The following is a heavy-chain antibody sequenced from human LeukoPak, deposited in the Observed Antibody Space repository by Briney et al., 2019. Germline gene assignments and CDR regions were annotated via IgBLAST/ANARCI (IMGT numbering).Heavy chain of an antibody. J-gene: IGHJ3*02. CDR1: GGSISSGGYY. CDR3: ARDTGYCSSTSCSRSDVFDI. V-gene: IGHV4-61*08. Sequence: PSQTLSLTCTVSGGSISSGGYYWSWIRQPPGKGLEWIGYIYYSGSTNYNPSLKSRVTISVDTTKNQFSLKLTSVTAADTAVYYCARDTGYCSSTSCSRSDVFDIWGQGTMVAVSS. D-gene: IGHD2-2*01. CDR2: IYYSGST.